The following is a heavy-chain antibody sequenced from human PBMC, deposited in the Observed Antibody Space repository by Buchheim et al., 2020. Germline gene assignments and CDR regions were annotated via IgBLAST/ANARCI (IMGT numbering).Heavy chain of an antibody. V-gene: IGHV3-30*18. CDR3: AKDLGSYYYYYYGMDV. CDR1: GFTFSSYG. D-gene: IGHD1-26*01. Sequence: QVQLVESGGGVVQPGRSLRLSCAASGFTFSSYGMHWVRQAPGKGLEWVAVISYDGSNQYYADSVKGRFTISRDNSKNTLELQMNSLRAEDTAVYYCAKDLGSYYYYYYGMDVWGKGTT. J-gene: IGHJ6*04. CDR2: ISYDGSNQ.